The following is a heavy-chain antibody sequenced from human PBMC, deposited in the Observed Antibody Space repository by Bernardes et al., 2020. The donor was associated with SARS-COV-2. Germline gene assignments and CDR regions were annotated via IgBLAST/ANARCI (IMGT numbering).Heavy chain of an antibody. CDR1: GGSISSSNW. CDR2: IYHSGST. D-gene: IGHD3-10*01. V-gene: IGHV4-4*02. Sequence: SEPLSLTCAVSGGSISSSNWWSCVRQPPGKGLEWIGEIYHSGSTNYNPSLKSRVTISVDKSKNQFSLKLSSVTAADTAVYYCAKGFLTMVRGGARRSFDYWGQGTLVTVSS. CDR3: AKGFLTMVRGGARRSFDY. J-gene: IGHJ4*02.